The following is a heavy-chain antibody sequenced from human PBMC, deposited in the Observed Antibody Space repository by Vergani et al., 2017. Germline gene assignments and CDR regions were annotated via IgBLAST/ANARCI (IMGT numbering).Heavy chain of an antibody. D-gene: IGHD2-15*01. J-gene: IGHJ4*02. CDR3: AREIVEIVVVVAATGTFDY. CDR1: GGTFSSYA. CDR2: IIPIFGTA. Sequence: QVQLVQSGAEVKKPGSSVKVSCKASGGTFSSYAISWVRQAPGQGLEWMGRIIPIFGTANYAQKFQGRVTITADESTSTAYMELSSLRSEDTAVYYCAREIVEIVVVVAATGTFDYWGQGTLVTVSS. V-gene: IGHV1-69*18.